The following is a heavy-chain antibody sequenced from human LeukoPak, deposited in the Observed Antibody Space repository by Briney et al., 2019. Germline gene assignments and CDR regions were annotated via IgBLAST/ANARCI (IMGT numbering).Heavy chain of an antibody. D-gene: IGHD2-2*01. J-gene: IGHJ4*02. CDR3: ASHDGYCSSTSCYGN. Sequence: PEASVKVSCKASGYTFTSYGISWVRQAPGQGLEWMGWISAYNGNTNYAQKLQGRVTMTTDTSTSTAYMELRSLRSDDTAVYYCASHDGYCSSTSCYGNWGQGTLVTVSS. CDR1: GYTFTSYG. V-gene: IGHV1-18*01. CDR2: ISAYNGNT.